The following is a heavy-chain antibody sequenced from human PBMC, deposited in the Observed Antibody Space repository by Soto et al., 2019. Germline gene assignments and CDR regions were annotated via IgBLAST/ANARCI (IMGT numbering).Heavy chain of an antibody. Sequence: GGSLRLSCAASGFTFSSYAMSWVRQAPGKGLEWVSAISGSGGSTYYADSVKGRFTISRDNSKNTLYLQMNSLRAEDTAIYYCAKTGNGYYYFDSWGQGTLVTVSS. CDR1: GFTFSSYA. D-gene: IGHD3-3*01. CDR2: ISGSGGST. J-gene: IGHJ4*02. V-gene: IGHV3-23*01. CDR3: AKTGNGYYYFDS.